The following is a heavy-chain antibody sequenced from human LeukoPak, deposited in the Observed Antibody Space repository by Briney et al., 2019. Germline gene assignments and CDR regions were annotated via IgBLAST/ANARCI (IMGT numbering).Heavy chain of an antibody. CDR3: ARVEGDSYGSGTYHRHFDY. D-gene: IGHD3-10*01. V-gene: IGHV3-7*01. J-gene: IGHJ4*02. CDR2: IKQDGSEK. Sequence: GGSLRLSCAASGFMFSAYWMTWVRQAPGKGLEWVANIKQDGSEKYYVDSVEGRFTISRNNAENSLYLQMSSLRAEDTAVYYCARVEGDSYGSGTYHRHFDYSGQGTLVTVSS. CDR1: GFMFSAYW.